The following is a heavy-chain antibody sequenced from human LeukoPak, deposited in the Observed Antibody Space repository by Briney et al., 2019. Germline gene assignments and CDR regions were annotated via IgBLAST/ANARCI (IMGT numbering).Heavy chain of an antibody. V-gene: IGHV1-2*02. D-gene: IGHD3-9*01. J-gene: IGHJ4*02. CDR1: GYTFTGYY. CDR2: INPNSGGT. CDR3: ARLGPLIRYFDWFQTGFFDY. Sequence: ASVKVSCKASGYTFTGYYMHWVRQAPGQGLEWMGWINPNSGGTNYAQKFQGRVTMTRDTSISTAYMELSRLRSDDTAVYYCARLGPLIRYFDWFQTGFFDYWGQGTLVTVSS.